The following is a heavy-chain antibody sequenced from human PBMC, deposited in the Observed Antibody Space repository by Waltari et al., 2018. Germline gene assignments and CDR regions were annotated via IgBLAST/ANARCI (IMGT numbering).Heavy chain of an antibody. CDR1: GYSISDGYY. V-gene: IGHV4-38-2*01. CDR3: ARQGRTISGPESFFDY. J-gene: IGHJ4*02. CDR2: IHRSRST. Sequence: QVQLRESGPGLVKPSETLSLTCLVSGYSISDGYYWAWIRQPPGKGLEWIGSIHRSRSTYDSPSLKSRVTMSVDPPNNFFALRLNSVTAADTAVYYCARQGRTISGPESFFDYWGQGIPVTVSS. D-gene: IGHD3-3*01.